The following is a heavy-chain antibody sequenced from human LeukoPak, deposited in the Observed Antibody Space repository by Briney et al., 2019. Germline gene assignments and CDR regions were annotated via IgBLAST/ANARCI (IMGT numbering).Heavy chain of an antibody. CDR2: INPYSGVT. CDR1: GYTFTDYN. D-gene: IGHD2-2*01. CDR3: ARGGCSSTSCYAYDY. Sequence: ASVKVSCKASGYTFTDYNMHWVRQARGQGLEWMGWINPYSGVTNYAQKFQARVTMTRDTSIRTAYMEMSSLESEDTAVYYCARGGCSSTSCYAYDYWGQGTLVTVSS. V-gene: IGHV1-2*02. J-gene: IGHJ4*02.